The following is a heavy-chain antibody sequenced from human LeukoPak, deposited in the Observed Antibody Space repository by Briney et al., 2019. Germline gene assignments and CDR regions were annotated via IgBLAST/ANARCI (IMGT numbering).Heavy chain of an antibody. CDR3: ARDRRNYGDFLLDY. D-gene: IGHD4-17*01. CDR1: GGSISSSSYY. J-gene: IGHJ4*02. V-gene: IGHV4-39*07. CDR2: IYYSGST. Sequence: SETLSLTCTVYGGSISSSSYYWGWIRQPPGKGLEWIGSIYYSGSTYYNPSLKSRVTISVDTSKNQFSLKLSSVTAADTAVYYCARDRRNYGDFLLDYWGQGTLVTVSS.